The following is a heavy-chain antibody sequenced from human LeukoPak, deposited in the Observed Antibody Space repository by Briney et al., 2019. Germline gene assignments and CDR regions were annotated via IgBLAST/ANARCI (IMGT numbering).Heavy chain of an antibody. CDR3: ARDRWELLFDY. J-gene: IGHJ4*02. V-gene: IGHV3-30-3*01. D-gene: IGHD1-26*01. Sequence: GGSLRLSCAASGFTFSSYAMHWARQAPGKGLEWVAVISYDGSNKYYADSVKGRFTISRDNSKNTLYLQMNSLRAEDTAVYYCARDRWELLFDYWGQGTLVTVSS. CDR1: GFTFSSYA. CDR2: ISYDGSNK.